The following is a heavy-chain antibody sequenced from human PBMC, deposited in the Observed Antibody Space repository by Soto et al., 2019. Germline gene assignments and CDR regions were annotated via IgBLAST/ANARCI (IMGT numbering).Heavy chain of an antibody. J-gene: IGHJ4*02. V-gene: IGHV3-21*01. CDR3: ARDGGSGWYYFDY. Sequence: EVQLVESGGGLVKPGGSLRLSCAASGFTFSSYSINWVRQAPGKGLEWVSSISSSSSYIYYADSVKGRFTISRDNAKNSLHLQMHSLRAEHTAVHYCARDGGSGWYYFDYWGQGTLVTVSS. D-gene: IGHD6-19*01. CDR1: GFTFSSYS. CDR2: ISSSSSYI.